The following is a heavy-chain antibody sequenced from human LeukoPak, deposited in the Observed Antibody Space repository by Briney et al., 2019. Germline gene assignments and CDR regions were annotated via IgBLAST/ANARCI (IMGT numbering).Heavy chain of an antibody. Sequence: PGGSLRLSCAASGFTFSSFTMNWVRQAPGKGLEWVSYISSASSTKRYADSVRGRFTISRDNAKTSLYLQMDSLRAEDTAVYYCARDFSGRDGYNLGFDYWGQGTLVTVSS. CDR2: ISSASSTK. V-gene: IGHV3-48*04. D-gene: IGHD5-24*01. J-gene: IGHJ4*02. CDR3: ARDFSGRDGYNLGFDY. CDR1: GFTFSSFT.